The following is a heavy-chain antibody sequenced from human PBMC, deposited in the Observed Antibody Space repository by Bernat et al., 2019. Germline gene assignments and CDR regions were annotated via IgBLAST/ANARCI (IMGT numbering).Heavy chain of an antibody. CDR1: GFTFSSYA. Sequence: EVQLLESGGGLVQPGGSLRLSCAASGFTFSSYARSWVRQAPGRGLEWVSAISGSGGRTYYADSVKGRFTISRDNSKNTLYLQMNSLRAEDTAVYYCAKGSGDYYGSGNPNYWGQGTLVTVSS. D-gene: IGHD3-10*01. V-gene: IGHV3-23*01. CDR3: AKGSGDYYGSGNPNY. J-gene: IGHJ4*02. CDR2: ISGSGGRT.